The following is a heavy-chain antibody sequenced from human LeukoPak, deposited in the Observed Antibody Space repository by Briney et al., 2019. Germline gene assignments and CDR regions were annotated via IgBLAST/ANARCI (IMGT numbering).Heavy chain of an antibody. D-gene: IGHD5-12*01. CDR2: IQYDGTNK. J-gene: IGHJ4*02. V-gene: IGHV3-30*02. CDR1: TFTFSTYG. CDR3: ARDRTAYSYGTLFDY. Sequence: GGSLRLSCASTFTFSTYGMHWVRQAPGKGLEWVAFIQYDGTNKYYADSVKGRFTISRDNSRNTLYLQMNSLRAEDTAVYYCARDRTAYSYGTLFDYWGQGTLVTVSS.